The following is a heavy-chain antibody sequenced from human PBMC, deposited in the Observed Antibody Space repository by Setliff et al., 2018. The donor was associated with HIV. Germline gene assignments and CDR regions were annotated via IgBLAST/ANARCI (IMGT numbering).Heavy chain of an antibody. V-gene: IGHV1-18*01. CDR1: GYTFTNFG. CDR3: ARDLYTSGWPNRFDP. D-gene: IGHD6-19*01. Sequence: ASVKVSCKASGYTFTNFGITWVRQVPGQGLEWMGWVNTNNDKTNYAQKFQGRVTMTTDRSTKTAYLDLGSLRPDDTAVYYCARDLYTSGWPNRFDPWGPGTLVTVSS. CDR2: VNTNNDKT. J-gene: IGHJ5*02.